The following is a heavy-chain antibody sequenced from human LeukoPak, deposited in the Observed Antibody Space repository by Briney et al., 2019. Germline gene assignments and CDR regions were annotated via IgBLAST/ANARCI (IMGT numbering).Heavy chain of an antibody. CDR1: GGSFSGYY. CDR3: ARLPTGYPNWFDA. D-gene: IGHD3-9*01. J-gene: IGHJ5*02. CDR2: IHYSGST. Sequence: SETLSLTCAGYGGSFSGYYWGWIRRPPGKGLEWIAAIHYSGSTYYNPSLQSRVTQSVDTSKNQFSLSLISVTAADTAVYYCARLPTGYPNWFDAWGQGTLVTVSS. V-gene: IGHV4-34*01.